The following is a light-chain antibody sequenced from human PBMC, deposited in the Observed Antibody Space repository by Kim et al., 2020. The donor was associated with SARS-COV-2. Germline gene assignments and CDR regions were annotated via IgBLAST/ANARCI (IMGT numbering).Light chain of an antibody. V-gene: IGLV3-21*01. CDR1: NIGSKS. CDR3: QVWDSIREHYF. J-gene: IGLJ1*01. Sequence: PGRTAMMPCGGDNIGSKSVNWYQEKPGQAPGLVIYYDGDRPSGIPERFSGANAGNTATLTISWVEAGDEADYCCQVWDSIREHYFFGPGTKVT. CDR2: YDG.